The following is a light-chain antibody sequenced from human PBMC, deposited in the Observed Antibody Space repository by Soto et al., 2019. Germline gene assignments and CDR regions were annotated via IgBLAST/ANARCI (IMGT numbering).Light chain of an antibody. J-gene: IGKJ1*01. CDR1: QSVSSSY. CDR2: GAS. V-gene: IGKV3-20*01. CDR3: QQYGSSPKT. Sequence: EIVLTQSPGKLSLTPGERATLSCRASQSVSSSYLAWYQQKPSQAPRLLIYGASSRATGIPDRFSGSGSGTDFTLTISRLEPEDFAVYYCQQYGSSPKTFGQGTKVDIK.